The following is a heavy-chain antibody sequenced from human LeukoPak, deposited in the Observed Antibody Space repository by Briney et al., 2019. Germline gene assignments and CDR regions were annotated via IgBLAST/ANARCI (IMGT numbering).Heavy chain of an antibody. J-gene: IGHJ6*02. D-gene: IGHD6-13*01. Sequence: TGGSLKLSCAASGFTFSSYAMSWVRQAPGKGLEWVSAISGSGGSTYYADSVKGWFTISRDNSKNTLYLQMNSLRAEDTAVYYCAKGRDGSSWYYYYYGMDVWGQGTTVTVSS. CDR3: AKGRDGSSWYYYYYGMDV. CDR1: GFTFSSYA. V-gene: IGHV3-23*01. CDR2: ISGSGGST.